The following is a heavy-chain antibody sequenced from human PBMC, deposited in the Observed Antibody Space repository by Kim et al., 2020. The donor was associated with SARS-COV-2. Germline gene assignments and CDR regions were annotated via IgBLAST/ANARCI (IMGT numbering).Heavy chain of an antibody. CDR1: GYTFINYV. V-gene: IGHV1-3*04. D-gene: IGHD6-19*01. CDR2: ISIGHDDT. CDR3: ARGSGWAFDY. J-gene: IGHJ4*02. Sequence: ASVKVSCKASGYTFINYVMHWVRQASGQRLEWMGLISIGHDDTKYSQKFRGRVTITRDTTASTAYMELSSLRSEDTAVYYCARGSGWAFDYWGQGTLVTV.